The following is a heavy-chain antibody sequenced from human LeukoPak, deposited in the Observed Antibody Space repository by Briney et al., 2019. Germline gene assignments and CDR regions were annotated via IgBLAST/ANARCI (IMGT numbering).Heavy chain of an antibody. V-gene: IGHV3-7*01. Sequence: GGSLRLSCAASGFTFSSYWMSWVRQAPGKGLEWVANIKQDGSEKYYVDSVKGRFTISRDNAKNSLYLQMNSLRAEDTAVYYCARFIVVGHGAFDIWGQGTTVTVSS. D-gene: IGHD2-2*01. CDR3: ARFIVVGHGAFDI. J-gene: IGHJ3*02. CDR2: IKQDGSEK. CDR1: GFTFSSYW.